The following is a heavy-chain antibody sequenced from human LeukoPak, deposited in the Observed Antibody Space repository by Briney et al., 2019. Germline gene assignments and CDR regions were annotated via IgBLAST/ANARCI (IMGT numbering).Heavy chain of an antibody. CDR2: IRSSGSTI. J-gene: IGHJ4*02. Sequence: GGSLRLSCAASGFTFSSYEMNWVRQAPGKGLEWVSYIRSSGSTIYYADSVKGRFTISRDNAKNTLYLQMNSLRAEDTAVYYCAKRSGDDSSGYYTIDYWGQGTLVTVSS. D-gene: IGHD3-22*01. CDR3: AKRSGDDSSGYYTIDY. V-gene: IGHV3-48*03. CDR1: GFTFSSYE.